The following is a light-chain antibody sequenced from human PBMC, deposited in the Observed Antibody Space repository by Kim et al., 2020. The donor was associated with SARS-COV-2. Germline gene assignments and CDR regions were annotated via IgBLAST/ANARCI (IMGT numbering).Light chain of an antibody. CDR2: DAS. V-gene: IGKV1-13*02. J-gene: IGKJ4*01. CDR1: QGISSA. Sequence: AIQLTQSPSSLSASVGDRVTITCRASQGISSALAWYQQKPGKAPKLLIYDASSLESGVPSRFSGSGSGTDFTLTISSLQPEDLATYYWQQFNSYPTFGGGTKVDIK. CDR3: QQFNSYPT.